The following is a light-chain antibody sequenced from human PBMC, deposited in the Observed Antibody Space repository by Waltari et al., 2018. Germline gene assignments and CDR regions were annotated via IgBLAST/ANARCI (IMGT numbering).Light chain of an antibody. CDR2: GNI. J-gene: IGLJ2*01. V-gene: IGLV1-40*01. CDR1: ISNIGAIYD. CDR3: QSYDNSLSASV. Sequence: QSVLTQPPSVSGAPGQRVTISCTGSISNIGAIYDVHWYQQLPGTAPKLLIYGNINRPSGVPDRFSGSKSGTSASLAITGLQPEDEAYYYCQSYDNSLSASVFGGRTKLTVL.